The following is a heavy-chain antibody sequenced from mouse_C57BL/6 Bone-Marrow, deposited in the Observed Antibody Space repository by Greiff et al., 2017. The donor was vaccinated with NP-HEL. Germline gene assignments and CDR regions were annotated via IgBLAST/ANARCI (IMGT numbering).Heavy chain of an antibody. CDR1: GYSITSGYY. J-gene: IGHJ4*01. Sequence: EVKLQESGPGLVKPSQSLSLTCSVTGYSITSGYYWNWIRQFPGNKQEWMGYISYDGSNNYNPSLKNRISITRDTSKNQFFLKLNSVTTEYTATYYCAREDYYYGRKMDYWGQGTSVTVSS. D-gene: IGHD1-1*01. CDR2: ISYDGSN. V-gene: IGHV3-6*01. CDR3: AREDYYYGRKMDY.